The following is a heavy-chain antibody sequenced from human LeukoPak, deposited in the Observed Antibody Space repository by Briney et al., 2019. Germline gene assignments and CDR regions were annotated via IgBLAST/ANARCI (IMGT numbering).Heavy chain of an antibody. CDR3: AGIRYFDWPHARNYSMDV. CDR2: IYTSGST. J-gene: IGHJ6*03. Sequence: SETLSLTCTVSGGSISSGSYYWSWIRQPAGKGLEWIVRIYTSGSTNYNPSLKSRVTISVDTSKNQFSLKLSSVTAADTAVYYCAGIRYFDWPHARNYSMDVWGKGTTVTISS. V-gene: IGHV4-61*02. D-gene: IGHD3-9*01. CDR1: GGSISSGSYY.